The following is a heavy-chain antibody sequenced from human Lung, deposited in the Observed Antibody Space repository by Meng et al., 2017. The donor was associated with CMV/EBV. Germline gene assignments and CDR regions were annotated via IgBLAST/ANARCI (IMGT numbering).Heavy chain of an antibody. J-gene: IGHJ3*02. CDR2: ISSTGYL. D-gene: IGHD1-1*01. CDR1: GASISSNY. Sequence: GSLRLXCTVSGASISSNYWSWSRRPPGKGLEYIASISSTGYLEYSPSLKGRVTISLDTSNNHFSLKLTSVTAADTAMYYCGGPDDKDSSPHDPMDIWGQGXTVTVSS. V-gene: IGHV4-59*01. CDR3: GGPDDKDSSPHDPMDI.